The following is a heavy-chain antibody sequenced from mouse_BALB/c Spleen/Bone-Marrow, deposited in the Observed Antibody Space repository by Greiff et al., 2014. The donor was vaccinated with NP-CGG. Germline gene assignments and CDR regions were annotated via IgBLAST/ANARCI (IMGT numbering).Heavy chain of an antibody. CDR3: ARGGITTVVPYSMDY. CDR1: GYAFTNYL. J-gene: IGHJ4*01. Sequence: VQLQQSGAELVRPGTSVKVSCKASGYAFTNYLIEWVKQRPGQGLEWIGEIDPRSGGTDYNEKFKGKAPLTADKSSSTAYMQLNSLTSGDSAVYFCARGGITTVVPYSMDYWGQGTSVTVSS. V-gene: IGHV1-54*03. CDR2: IDPRSGGT. D-gene: IGHD1-1*01.